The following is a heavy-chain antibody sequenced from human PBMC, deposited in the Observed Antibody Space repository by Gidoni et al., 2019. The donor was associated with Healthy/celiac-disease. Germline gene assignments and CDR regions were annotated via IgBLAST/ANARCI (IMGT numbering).Heavy chain of an antibody. V-gene: IGHV1-69*01. CDR2: IIPIFGTA. CDR1: GGTFSSYA. Sequence: QVQLVQSGAEVKKPGSSVKVSCKASGGTFSSYAISWVRQAPGQGLEWMGGIIPIFGTANYAQKFQGRVTITADESTSTAYMELSSLRSEDTAVYYCARNPDCSSTSCYVLGVGWFDPWGQGTLVTVSS. CDR3: ARNPDCSSTSCYVLGVGWFDP. D-gene: IGHD2-2*01. J-gene: IGHJ5*02.